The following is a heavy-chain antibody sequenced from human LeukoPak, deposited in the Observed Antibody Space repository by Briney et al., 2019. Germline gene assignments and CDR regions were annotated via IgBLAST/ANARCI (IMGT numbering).Heavy chain of an antibody. CDR3: ARDRAYQYYDLLTGYYYYYGLDV. CDR1: GFTFSSQW. CDR2: IKEDGSEK. Sequence: GGSLRLSCAASGFTFSSQWMSWVRQAPGKGLEWVGNIKEDGSEKNYVDSVKGRFTISRDNAKNSLYLQMDSLRAGDTAVYFRARDRAYQYYDLLTGYYYYYGLDVWGQGTTVTVSS. V-gene: IGHV3-7*01. J-gene: IGHJ6*02. D-gene: IGHD3-9*01.